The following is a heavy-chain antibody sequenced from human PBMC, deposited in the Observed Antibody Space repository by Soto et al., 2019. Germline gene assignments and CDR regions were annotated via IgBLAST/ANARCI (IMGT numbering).Heavy chain of an antibody. CDR1: GLTVCSYA. CDR2: ISYDGSNK. D-gene: IGHD6-19*01. CDR3: ARDLALVGVAGLSSPPTPHHGYYGMDV. Sequence: PAGSPRIASAACGLTVCSYAMDGPRQEPGKGLEWVAVISYDGSNKYYADSVKGRFTITRDNSKNTLYLQMNSLRAEDTAVYYCARDLALVGVAGLSSPPTPHHGYYGMDVWGQGTTVTVSS. J-gene: IGHJ6*01. V-gene: IGHV3-30-3*01.